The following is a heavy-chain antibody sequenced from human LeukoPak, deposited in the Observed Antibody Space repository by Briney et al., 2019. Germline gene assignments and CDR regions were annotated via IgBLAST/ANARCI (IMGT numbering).Heavy chain of an antibody. J-gene: IGHJ4*02. CDR3: AYLSPYSSSLDD. Sequence: SETLSLTWTGSGGSISSYYWSWIRQPPRKGLELIGYIFYSGITNYKPSLKRRVTISVDTSKNQFSLKLSSVTAADTAVYYCAYLSPYSSSLDDWGQGTLVTVSS. D-gene: IGHD6-13*01. V-gene: IGHV4-59*01. CDR1: GGSISSYY. CDR2: IFYSGIT.